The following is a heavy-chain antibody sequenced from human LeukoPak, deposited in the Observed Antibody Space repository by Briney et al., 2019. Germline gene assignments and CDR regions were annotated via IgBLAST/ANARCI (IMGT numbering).Heavy chain of an antibody. CDR1: GFTFSSYS. Sequence: GGSLRLSCAASGFTFSSYSMNWVRQAPGKGLEWVSSISSSSSYIYYADSVKGRFTISRDNAKNSLYLQMNSLRAEDTAVYYCARAGAYYYDSSARVFDYWGQGTLVTVSS. J-gene: IGHJ4*02. V-gene: IGHV3-21*01. D-gene: IGHD3-22*01. CDR3: ARAGAYYYDSSARVFDY. CDR2: ISSSSSYI.